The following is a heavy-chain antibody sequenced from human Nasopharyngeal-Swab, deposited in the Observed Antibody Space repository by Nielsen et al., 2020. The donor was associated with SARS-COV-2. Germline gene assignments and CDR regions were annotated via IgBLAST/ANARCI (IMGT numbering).Heavy chain of an antibody. CDR2: INGDGSDE. Sequence: LKISCVASGFSFRSYWMTWVRQAPGKGLEWLANINGDGSDEKYADSVKGRFTISRDNARDSLFLQMHSLSVEDTAVYFCARLHSTATTESWGQGTRVTVSS. V-gene: IGHV3-7*01. CDR3: ARLHSTATTES. D-gene: IGHD1-26*01. J-gene: IGHJ5*02. CDR1: GFSFRSYW.